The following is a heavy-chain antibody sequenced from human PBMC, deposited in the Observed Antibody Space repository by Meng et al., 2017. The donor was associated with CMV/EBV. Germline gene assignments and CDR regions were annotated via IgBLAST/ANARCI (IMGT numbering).Heavy chain of an antibody. CDR1: GGSFSGYY. CDR2: INHSGST. CDR3: ARGPYCSSTSCYPSWFDP. D-gene: IGHD2-2*01. J-gene: IGHJ5*02. Sequence: SETLSLTCAVYGGSFSGYYWSWIRQPPRKGLEWIGEINHSGSTNYNPSLKSRVTISVDTSKNQFSLKLSSVTAADTAVYYCARGPYCSSTSCYPSWFDPWGQGTLVTVSS. V-gene: IGHV4-34*01.